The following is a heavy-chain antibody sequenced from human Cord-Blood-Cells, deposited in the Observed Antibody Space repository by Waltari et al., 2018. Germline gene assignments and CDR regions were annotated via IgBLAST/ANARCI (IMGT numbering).Heavy chain of an antibody. V-gene: IGHV4-59*01. Sequence: QVQLQESGPGLVKPSGTLSLTCTVSGGSISSYYWRWIRQPPGKGLEWIGYIYYSGSTNYNPSLKSRVTISLDTSKNQFSLKLSSVTAADTAVYYCARQGPPYGDYDYWGQGTLVTVSS. D-gene: IGHD4-17*01. CDR1: GGSISSYY. CDR3: ARQGPPYGDYDY. J-gene: IGHJ4*02. CDR2: IYYSGST.